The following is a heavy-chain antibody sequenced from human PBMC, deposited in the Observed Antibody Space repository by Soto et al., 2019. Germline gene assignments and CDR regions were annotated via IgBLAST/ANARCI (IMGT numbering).Heavy chain of an antibody. CDR3: ARYAIYGDYDQMGGAFDI. Sequence: QVQLVQSGAEVKKPGASVKVSCKASGYTFTGYYMHWVRQAPGQGLEWMGWINPNSGGTNYAQKFQGRVTMTRDTSLSTAYMELSRLRSDDTAVYYCARYAIYGDYDQMGGAFDIWGQGTMVTASS. V-gene: IGHV1-2*02. CDR1: GYTFTGYY. J-gene: IGHJ3*02. CDR2: INPNSGGT. D-gene: IGHD4-17*01.